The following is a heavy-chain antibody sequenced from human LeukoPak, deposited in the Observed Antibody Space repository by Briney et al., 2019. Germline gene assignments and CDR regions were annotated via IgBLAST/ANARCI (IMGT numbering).Heavy chain of an antibody. CDR1: GGSMDSFY. CDR2: IYYSGTT. V-gene: IGHV4-59*01. D-gene: IGHD3-10*01. Sequence: SETLSLTCIVSGGSMDSFYWSWIRQSPGGGLEWIGYIYYSGTTNYNPSLRSRLTISVDTYKNQFSLKLSSVTAADTAVYYCARLARLTLIRGVTGYHSLDVWGKGTKVTVS. J-gene: IGHJ6*03. CDR3: ARLARLTLIRGVTGYHSLDV.